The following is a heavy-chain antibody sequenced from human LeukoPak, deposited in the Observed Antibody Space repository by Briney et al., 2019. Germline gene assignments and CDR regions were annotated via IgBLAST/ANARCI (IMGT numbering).Heavy chain of an antibody. CDR3: AELGITMIGGV. CDR1: GFTVFNYW. Sequence: GGSLRLSCAASGFTVFNYWMSWVRQAPGKGLEWVANINLDGSQKYYVDSLKGRFTISRDNAKNSLYLQMNSLRAEDTAVYYCAELGITMIGGVWGKGTTVTISS. CDR2: INLDGSQK. J-gene: IGHJ6*04. V-gene: IGHV3-7*01. D-gene: IGHD3-10*02.